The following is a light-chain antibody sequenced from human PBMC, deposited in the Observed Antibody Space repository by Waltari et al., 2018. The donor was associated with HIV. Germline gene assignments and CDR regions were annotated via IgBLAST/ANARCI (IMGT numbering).Light chain of an antibody. J-gene: IGLJ1*01. Sequence: QVVLTQSPSASASLGASVKLTCTLSSGHSSYAIAWHQQQPEKGPRYLMKLTSDGSHTKGDGIPDRFSGSSSGAERYLTISSLQSEDEADYYCQTWDTGIRVFGFGTKVTVL. CDR2: LTSDGSH. V-gene: IGLV4-69*02. CDR3: QTWDTGIRV. CDR1: SGHSSYA.